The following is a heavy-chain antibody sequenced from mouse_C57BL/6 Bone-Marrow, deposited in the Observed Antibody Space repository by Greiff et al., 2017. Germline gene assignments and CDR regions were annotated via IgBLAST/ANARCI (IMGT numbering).Heavy chain of an antibody. CDR2: IYPRDGST. V-gene: IGHV1-85*01. D-gene: IGHD1-1*01. J-gene: IGHJ1*03. CDR1: GYTFTSYD. Sequence: VQLQQSGPELVKPGASVKLSCKASGYTFTSYDINWVKQRPGQGPEWIGWIYPRDGSTKYNEKFKGKATLTVDTSTSKAYMELHSLTSEDSAVYFCARDYGSSYWYFDVWGTGTTVTVSS. CDR3: ARDYGSSYWYFDV.